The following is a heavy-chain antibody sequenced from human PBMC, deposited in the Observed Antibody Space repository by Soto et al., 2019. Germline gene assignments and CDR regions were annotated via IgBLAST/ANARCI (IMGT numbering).Heavy chain of an antibody. V-gene: IGHV4-59*02. CDR2: MHYTGFS. J-gene: IGHJ3*02. D-gene: IGHD1-1*01. CDR3: ARVERGTATTVVDAFDI. CDR1: GDSVTSHY. Sequence: SETLSLTCSFSGDSVTSHYLTWIRQCPEKGLEWIGYMHYTGFSHYNPSLKSRLTISVDRSKNQFTLKLSSVTAADTALYYCARVERGTATTVVDAFDIWGPGTMVTVSS.